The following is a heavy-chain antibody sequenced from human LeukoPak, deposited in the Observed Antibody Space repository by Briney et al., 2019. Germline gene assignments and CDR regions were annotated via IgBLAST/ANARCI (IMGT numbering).Heavy chain of an antibody. CDR2: INPNSGGT. CDR1: GYTFTGYY. Sequence: GASVKVSCKASGYTFTGYYMHWVRQAPGQGLEWMGWINPNSGGTNYAQKFQGRVTMTRDTSISTAYMELSRLRSDDTAVYYCARAYYYGSGSYYIGYWGQGTLVTVSS. V-gene: IGHV1-2*02. D-gene: IGHD3-10*01. CDR3: ARAYYYGSGSYYIGY. J-gene: IGHJ4*02.